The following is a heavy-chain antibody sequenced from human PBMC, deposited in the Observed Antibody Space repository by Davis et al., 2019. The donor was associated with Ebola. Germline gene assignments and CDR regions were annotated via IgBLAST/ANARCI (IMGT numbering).Heavy chain of an antibody. CDR2: ISGSGGRT. CDR1: VITFSSYA. Sequence: GESLKISCTDSVITFSSYAMTWVRQAPGKGLEWVSAISGSGGRTYYADSVKGRFTISRDNSKNTLYLQMNSLRAEDTAVYYCAKHPQLWKLNWFDPWGQGTLVTVSS. CDR3: AKHPQLWKLNWFDP. D-gene: IGHD5-18*01. V-gene: IGHV3-23*01. J-gene: IGHJ5*02.